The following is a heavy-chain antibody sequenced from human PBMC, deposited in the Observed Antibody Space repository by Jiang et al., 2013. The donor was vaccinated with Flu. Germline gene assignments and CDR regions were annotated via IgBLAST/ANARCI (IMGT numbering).Heavy chain of an antibody. V-gene: IGHV1-46*03. D-gene: IGHD3-10*01. J-gene: IGHJ6*02. Sequence: SGAEVKKPGASVKVSCKASGYTFTSYYMHWVRQAPGQGLEWMGIINPSGGSTSYAQKFQGRVTMTRDTSTSTVYMELSSLRSEDTAVYYCASFXGLEAGYGSGSYYYYYYGMDVWGQGTTV. CDR3: ASFXGLEAGYGSGSYYYYYYGMDV. CDR2: INPSGGST. CDR1: GYTFTSYY.